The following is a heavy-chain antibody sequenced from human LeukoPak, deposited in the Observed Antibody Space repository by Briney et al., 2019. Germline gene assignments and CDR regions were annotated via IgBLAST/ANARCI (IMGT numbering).Heavy chain of an antibody. D-gene: IGHD5-18*01. V-gene: IGHV3-21*01. CDR2: ISSSSSYI. CDR1: GFTFSSYE. Sequence: GGSLRLSCAASGFTFSSYEMNWVRQAPGKGLEWVSSISSSSSYIYYADSVKGRFTISRDNAKNSLYLQMNSLRAEDTAVYYCARDRGYSYGYDYWGQGTLVTVSS. J-gene: IGHJ4*02. CDR3: ARDRGYSYGYDY.